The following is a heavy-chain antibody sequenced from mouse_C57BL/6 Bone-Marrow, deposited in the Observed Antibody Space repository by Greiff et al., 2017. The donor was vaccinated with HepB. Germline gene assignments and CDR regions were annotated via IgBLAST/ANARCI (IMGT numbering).Heavy chain of an antibody. V-gene: IGHV3-1*01. CDR1: GYSITSGYD. D-gene: IGHD2-4*01. CDR2: ISYSGST. CDR3: ASYDYDAFAY. Sequence: EVQLQQSGPGMVKPSQSLSLTCTVTGYSITSGYDWHWIRHFPGNKLEWMGYISYSGSTNYNPSLKSRISITHDTSKNHFFLKLNSVTTEDTATYYCASYDYDAFAYWGQGTLVTVSA. J-gene: IGHJ3*01.